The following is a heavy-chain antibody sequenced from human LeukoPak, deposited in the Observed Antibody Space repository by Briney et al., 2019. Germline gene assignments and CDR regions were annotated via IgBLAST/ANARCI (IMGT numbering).Heavy chain of an antibody. V-gene: IGHV3-21*01. Sequence: GGSLRLSCAAYEFSFSTYHMHWVRQAPGKGREWVSSLSSSSSSFIYYADSVKGRFTISRDNAKNSVYLQMNSLRADDTAVYYCARGTYWSPLDFDYWGQGTLVTVPS. J-gene: IGHJ4*02. D-gene: IGHD1-1*01. CDR1: EFSFSTYH. CDR3: ARGTYWSPLDFDY. CDR2: LSSSSSSFI.